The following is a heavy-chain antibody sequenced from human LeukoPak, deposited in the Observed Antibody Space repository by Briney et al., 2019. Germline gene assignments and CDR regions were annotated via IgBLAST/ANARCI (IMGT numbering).Heavy chain of an antibody. CDR3: AIGRGWLPDY. V-gene: IGHV4-59*11. D-gene: IGHD5-24*01. CDR1: GDSIRSHF. J-gene: IGHJ4*02. Sequence: SETLSLTCTVSGDSIRSHFHYWVRQPPGQGLGWIGVTHESESTNYNPSPTGRVSISVDTSKNQLSVRLTSVTAADTAVYYCAIGRGWLPDYWGQGTLVTVSS. CDR2: THESEST.